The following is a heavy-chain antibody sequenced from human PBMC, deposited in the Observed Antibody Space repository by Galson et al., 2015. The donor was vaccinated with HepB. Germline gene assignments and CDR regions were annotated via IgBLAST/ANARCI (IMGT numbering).Heavy chain of an antibody. V-gene: IGHV3-21*01. CDR3: ARAYCSSTSCHGDYYYGMDV. Sequence: SLRLSCAASGFTFSSYSMNWVRQAPGKGLEWVSSISSSSSYIYYADSVKVRFTTSRDNAKNSLYLQMNSLTAEDTAVYYCARAYCSSTSCHGDYYYGMDVWGQGTTVTVSS. CDR2: ISSSSSYI. CDR1: GFTFSSYS. D-gene: IGHD2-2*01. J-gene: IGHJ6*02.